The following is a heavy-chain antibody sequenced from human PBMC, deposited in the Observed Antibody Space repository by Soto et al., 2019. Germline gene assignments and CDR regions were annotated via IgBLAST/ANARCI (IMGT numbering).Heavy chain of an antibody. CDR1: GFSFSSFA. CDR3: ARDLTYYDFWSGYL. D-gene: IGHD3-3*01. Sequence: PGGSLRLSCEASGFSFSSFAMNWVRQAPGRGLEWVSYISDGSSTSYADSVKGRFTISRDNAKNTLYLQMNSLRAEDTAVYYCARDLTYYDFWSGYLWGQGTLVTVSS. CDR2: ISDGSST. V-gene: IGHV3-74*01. J-gene: IGHJ4*02.